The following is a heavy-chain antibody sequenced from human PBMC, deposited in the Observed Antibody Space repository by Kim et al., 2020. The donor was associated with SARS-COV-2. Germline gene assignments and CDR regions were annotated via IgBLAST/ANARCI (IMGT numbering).Heavy chain of an antibody. D-gene: IGHD5-12*01. V-gene: IGHV4-31*03. CDR1: GGSISSGGYY. CDR2: IYYSGST. CDR3: ARAAGYGGYPPKVDY. Sequence: SETLSLTCTVSGGSISSGGYYWSWIRQHPGKGLEWIGYIYYSGSTYYNPSLKSRVTISVDTSKNQFSLKLSSVTAADTAVYYCARAAGYGGYPPKVDYWGQGTLVTVSS. J-gene: IGHJ4*02.